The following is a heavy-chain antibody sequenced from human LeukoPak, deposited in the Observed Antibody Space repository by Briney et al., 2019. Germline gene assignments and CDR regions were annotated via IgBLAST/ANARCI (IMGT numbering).Heavy chain of an antibody. CDR3: ARGRRGITMVRGAYYMDV. V-gene: IGHV4-34*01. D-gene: IGHD3-10*01. Sequence: SETLSLTCAVYGGSFSGYYWSWIRQPPGKGLEWMGEINHSGSTNYNPSLKSRVTISVDTSKNQFSLKLSSVTAADTAVYYCARGRRGITMVRGAYYMDVWGKGTTVTVSS. J-gene: IGHJ6*03. CDR1: GGSFSGYY. CDR2: INHSGST.